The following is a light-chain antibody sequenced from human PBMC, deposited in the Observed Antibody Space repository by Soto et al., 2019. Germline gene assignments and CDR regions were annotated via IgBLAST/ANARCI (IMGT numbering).Light chain of an antibody. Sequence: EIVLTQSPATLSLSPGERATLSCRASQSISSHLACYQQKPGQAPRLLIYGASNRATGIPPRFSGRGSGTDFTPTISSLVPEDFAVYYCQQRINWPLTFGGGTKVEIK. CDR1: QSISSH. CDR3: QQRINWPLT. J-gene: IGKJ4*01. CDR2: GAS. V-gene: IGKV3-11*01.